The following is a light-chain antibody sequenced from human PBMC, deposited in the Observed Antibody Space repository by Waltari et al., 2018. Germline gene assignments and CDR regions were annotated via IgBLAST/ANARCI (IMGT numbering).Light chain of an antibody. V-gene: IGKV1-33*01. J-gene: IGKJ2*01. CDR2: DAS. CDR1: QDINKY. Sequence: DIQMTQSPPSLSASVGDRVTITCQASQDINKYLNWFQQRPGKAPRVLIYDASDLETGVPSRFSGNGSGTDFSLTISSLQPEDIGRYYCQQYYTVPYSFGQGTTLELK. CDR3: QQYYTVPYS.